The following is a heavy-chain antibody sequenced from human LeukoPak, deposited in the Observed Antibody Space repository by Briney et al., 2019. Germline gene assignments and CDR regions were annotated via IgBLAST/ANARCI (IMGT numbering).Heavy chain of an antibody. D-gene: IGHD2/OR15-2a*01. Sequence: ASVKVSCKATGYTFTGYYMHWVRQAPGQGLEWMGWINPNSGGTNYAQKFQGRVTMTRDTSISTAYMELSRLRSDDTAVYYCARGRLLAAKYYFDYWGQGTLVTVSS. CDR3: ARGRLLAAKYYFDY. J-gene: IGHJ4*02. V-gene: IGHV1-2*02. CDR2: INPNSGGT. CDR1: GYTFTGYY.